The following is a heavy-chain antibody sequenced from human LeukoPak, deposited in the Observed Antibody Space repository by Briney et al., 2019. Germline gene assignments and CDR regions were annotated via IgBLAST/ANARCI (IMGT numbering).Heavy chain of an antibody. J-gene: IGHJ4*02. CDR3: ARDRAVGNYFDY. D-gene: IGHD6-13*01. Sequence: GRSMRLSCAASGFTFSTYGMHWVRQAPGKGLEWVALIWYDGTYKYYVDSVKGRFTISRDNSKNTLYLQMNSLRAEDTAVYYCARDRAVGNYFDYWGQGTLVPVSS. V-gene: IGHV3-33*01. CDR1: GFTFSTYG. CDR2: IWYDGTYK.